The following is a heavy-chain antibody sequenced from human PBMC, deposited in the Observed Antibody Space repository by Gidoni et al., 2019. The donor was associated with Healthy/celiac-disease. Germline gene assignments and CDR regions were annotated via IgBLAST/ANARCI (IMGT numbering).Heavy chain of an antibody. J-gene: IGHJ4*02. CDR2: IKSKTDGGTT. CDR1: GFTFSNAW. D-gene: IGHD3-22*01. Sequence: EVQLVESGGGLVKPGGSLRLSCAASGFTFSNAWMSWVRQAPGKGLEWVGRIKSKTDGGTTDYAAPVKGRFTISRDDSKNTLYLQMNSLKTEDTAVYYCTTERYYDSSGYYSPFDYWGQGTLVTVSS. V-gene: IGHV3-15*01. CDR3: TTERYYDSSGYYSPFDY.